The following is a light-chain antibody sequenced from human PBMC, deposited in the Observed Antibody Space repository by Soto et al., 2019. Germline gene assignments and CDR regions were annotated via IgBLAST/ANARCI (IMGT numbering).Light chain of an antibody. V-gene: IGKV3-11*01. CDR2: DAS. J-gene: IGKJ4*01. Sequence: EIVLTQSPATLSSSPGERATLSCRASQSVSRYLAWYQQKPGQAPRLLIYDASNRATGIPTRFSGSGSGTDFALTISSLEPEDFAVYYCQQRSNWPSTFGGGTKVEIK. CDR3: QQRSNWPST. CDR1: QSVSRY.